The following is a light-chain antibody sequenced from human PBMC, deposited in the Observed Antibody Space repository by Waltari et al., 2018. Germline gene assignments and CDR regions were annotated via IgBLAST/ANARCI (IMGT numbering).Light chain of an antibody. V-gene: IGKV3-15*01. Sequence: EIVLTQSPGTLSLSPGERATLLCRASQSVSSNYLAWYQQRPGQAPRLLIYDVSTRATDIPARFSGSGSGTEFTLTISSVQSEDFAVYYCQQYDVWPPYTFGQGTKLEIK. J-gene: IGKJ2*01. CDR1: QSVSSN. CDR3: QQYDVWPPYT. CDR2: DVS.